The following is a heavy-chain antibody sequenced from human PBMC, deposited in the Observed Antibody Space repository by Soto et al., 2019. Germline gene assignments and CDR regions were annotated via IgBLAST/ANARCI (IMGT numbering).Heavy chain of an antibody. J-gene: IGHJ3*02. CDR1: GGSINSGTYY. V-gene: IGHV4-31*03. CDR3: ARGGTSDYWPGHAEAFDI. D-gene: IGHD3-22*01. Sequence: QVQLQESGPGLVKPSQTLSLTCTASGGSINSGTYYWSWIRQHPEKGPEWIGYIDNSGSTYSNPSLKSRITMYLDTSKNHFSLNLTSMTAADTAVYYCARGGTSDYWPGHAEAFDIWGPGTRVTVSS. CDR2: IDNSGST.